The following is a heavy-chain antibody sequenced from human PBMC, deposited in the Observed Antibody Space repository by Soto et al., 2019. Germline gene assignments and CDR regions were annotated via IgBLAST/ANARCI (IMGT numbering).Heavy chain of an antibody. CDR3: ARDKSYALAV. V-gene: IGHV3-74*03. D-gene: IGHD4-17*01. J-gene: IGHJ6*02. CDR1: GFDFSNAW. Sequence: PGGSLRLSCAASGFDFSNAWMHWVRQVPGKVLVWVSHINSDGSSTTYAGSVKGRFTISRDNARTTVYLQLDSLRVEDTAVYYCARDKSYALAVWGQGTTVTVSS. CDR2: INSDGSST.